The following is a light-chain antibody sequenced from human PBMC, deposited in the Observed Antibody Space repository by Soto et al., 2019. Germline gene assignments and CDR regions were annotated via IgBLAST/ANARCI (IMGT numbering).Light chain of an antibody. CDR2: RNN. J-gene: IGLJ1*01. Sequence: QSVLTQPPSASGTPGQRVTISCSGSSSNIGSNYVYWYQQLPGTAPKLLIYRNNQRPSGVPDRFSGSKSGTSASLAISGLRSEDQAHYYCPSCDDRLSADVFRTGTKLTVL. CDR3: PSCDDRLSADV. CDR1: SSNIGSNY. V-gene: IGLV1-47*01.